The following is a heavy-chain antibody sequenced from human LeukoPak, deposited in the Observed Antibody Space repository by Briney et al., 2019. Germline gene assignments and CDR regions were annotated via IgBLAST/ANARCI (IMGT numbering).Heavy chain of an antibody. D-gene: IGHD2-15*01. J-gene: IGHJ6*02. Sequence: HAGGSLRVSCADSGFTVSSNYMSWVRQAPGKGLEWVSVIYSGGSTYYADSVKGRFTISRDNSKNTLYLQMNSLRAEDTAVYYCARPNCSGGSCYSGAYYYGMDVWGQGTTVTVSS. V-gene: IGHV3-66*04. CDR2: IYSGGST. CDR1: GFTVSSNY. CDR3: ARPNCSGGSCYSGAYYYGMDV.